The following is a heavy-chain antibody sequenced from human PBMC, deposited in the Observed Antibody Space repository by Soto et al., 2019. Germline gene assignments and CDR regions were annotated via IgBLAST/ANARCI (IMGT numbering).Heavy chain of an antibody. Sequence: EVQLVESGGGLVKPGGSLRLSCAASGFTFSSYSMNWVRQAPGKGLEWVSSISSSSSYIYYADSVKGRFTISRDNAKNSLYLQMNSLRAEDTAVYYCARPSAMTTVTTASDYWGQGTLVTVSS. CDR2: ISSSSSYI. CDR1: GFTFSSYS. CDR3: ARPSAMTTVTTASDY. V-gene: IGHV3-21*01. J-gene: IGHJ4*02. D-gene: IGHD4-17*01.